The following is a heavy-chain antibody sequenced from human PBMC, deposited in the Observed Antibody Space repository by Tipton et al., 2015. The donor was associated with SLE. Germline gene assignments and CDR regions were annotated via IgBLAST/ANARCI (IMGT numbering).Heavy chain of an antibody. Sequence: TLSLTCTVSGASVSSSSYYWGWIRQPPGKGLEWIGSIYYSGSTYYNPSLKSRVTISVDTSKNQFSLKLSSVTAADTAVYYCAREKGDAYPNLVAFDIWGQGTMFTVSS. D-gene: IGHD3-16*01. CDR3: AREKGDAYPNLVAFDI. CDR2: IYYSGST. J-gene: IGHJ3*02. CDR1: GASVSSSSYY. V-gene: IGHV4-39*07.